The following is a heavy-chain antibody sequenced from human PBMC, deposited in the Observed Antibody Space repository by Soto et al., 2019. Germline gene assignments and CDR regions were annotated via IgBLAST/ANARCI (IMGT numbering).Heavy chain of an antibody. V-gene: IGHV3-30*18. CDR2: ISYDGSNK. CDR1: GFTFSSYG. D-gene: IGHD3-3*01. Sequence: GGSLRLSCAASGFTFSSYGMHWVRPAPGKGLEWVAVISYDGSNKYYADSVKGRFTISRDNSKNTLYLQMNSLRAEDTAVYYCAKDWANDFWSGYSYYFDYWGQGTLVTVSS. J-gene: IGHJ4*02. CDR3: AKDWANDFWSGYSYYFDY.